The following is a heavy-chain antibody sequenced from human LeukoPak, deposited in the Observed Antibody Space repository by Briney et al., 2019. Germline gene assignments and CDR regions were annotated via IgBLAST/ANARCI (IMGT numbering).Heavy chain of an antibody. D-gene: IGHD1-26*01. CDR1: GYTFTSNY. V-gene: IGHV1-46*01. CDR3: ARGIVGATLDY. J-gene: IGHJ4*02. Sequence: GASVKVSCKASGYTFTSNYIHWVRQAPGQGLEWMGMIYPRDGSTSYAQKFQGRVTITRDTSASTAYMELSSLRSEDTAVYYCARGIVGATLDYWGQGTLVTVSS. CDR2: IYPRDGST.